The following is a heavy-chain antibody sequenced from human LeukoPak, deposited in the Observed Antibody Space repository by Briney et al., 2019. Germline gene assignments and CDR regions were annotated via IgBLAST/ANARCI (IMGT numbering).Heavy chain of an antibody. Sequence: SETLSLTCGVSGGSVSSISYSWGWIRQPPGKGLQWIGSIYYSGSAYYNPSLQSRVAISVDTSRNQFSLKLTSVTAADTAVYYCARRPSWPSTSAFDIWGRGTMVTVSP. J-gene: IGHJ3*02. V-gene: IGHV4-39*01. CDR1: GGSVSSISYS. D-gene: IGHD2-2*01. CDR2: IYYSGSA. CDR3: ARRPSWPSTSAFDI.